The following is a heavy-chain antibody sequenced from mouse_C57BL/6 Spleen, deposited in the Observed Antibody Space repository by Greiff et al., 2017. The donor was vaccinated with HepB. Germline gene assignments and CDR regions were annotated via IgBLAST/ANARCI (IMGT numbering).Heavy chain of an antibody. V-gene: IGHV5-17*01. CDR2: ISSGSSTI. CDR1: GFTFSDYG. Sequence: EVMLVESGGGLVKPGGSLKLSCAASGFTFSDYGMHWVRQAPEKGLEWVAYISSGSSTIYYADTVKGRFTISRDNAKNTLFLQMTSLRSEDTAMYYCASNYGSSYYWYFEVWGTGTTVTVSS. J-gene: IGHJ1*03. D-gene: IGHD1-1*01. CDR3: ASNYGSSYYWYFEV.